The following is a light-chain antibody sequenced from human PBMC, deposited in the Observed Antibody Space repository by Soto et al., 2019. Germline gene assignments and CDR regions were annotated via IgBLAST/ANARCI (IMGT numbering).Light chain of an antibody. CDR2: GAS. CDR1: QSVRSNF. J-gene: IGKJ1*01. V-gene: IGKV3-20*01. Sequence: EIVLTQPPGTLSLSPGERATLPCRASQSVRSNFLAWYQQKPGQAPRLLIYGASNRATGIPDRFSGSGSGTDFTLTITRLEPEDFAMYYCQRYDSFRTFGQGTKVDIK. CDR3: QRYDSFRT.